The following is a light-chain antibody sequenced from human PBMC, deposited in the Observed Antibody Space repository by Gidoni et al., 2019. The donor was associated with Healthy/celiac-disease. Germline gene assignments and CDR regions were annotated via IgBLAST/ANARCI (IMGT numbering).Light chain of an antibody. V-gene: IGKV1-33*01. J-gene: IGKJ3*01. CDR1: QDISNY. CDR3: QQYDNLPPFT. Sequence: DIQMTQSPSSMSASVGDRVTRTCQASQDISNYLNWYQQKPGKAPKLLIYDASNLETGVPSRFSGSGSGTDFTFTISSLQPEDIATYYCQQYDNLPPFTFGPGTKVDIK. CDR2: DAS.